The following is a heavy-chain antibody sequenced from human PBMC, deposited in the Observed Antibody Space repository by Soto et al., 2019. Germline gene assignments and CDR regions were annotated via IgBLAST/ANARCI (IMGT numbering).Heavy chain of an antibody. J-gene: IGHJ4*02. Sequence: ASVKVSCKTSGGTFSSHSINWVRQAPGQGLEWMGGIIPMFVTPNYAQKFQGRVTISADESTSTAYMELSSLRSEDTALYYCARDQSEWFGELSPFDYWGQGTLVTVSS. D-gene: IGHD3-10*01. CDR1: GGTFSSHS. CDR2: IIPMFVTP. CDR3: ARDQSEWFGELSPFDY. V-gene: IGHV1-69*13.